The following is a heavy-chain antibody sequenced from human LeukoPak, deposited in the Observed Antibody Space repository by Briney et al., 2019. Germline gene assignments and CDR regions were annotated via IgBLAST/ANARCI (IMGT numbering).Heavy chain of an antibody. Sequence: PSQTLSLTCTVSGGSISSGSYYWSWIRQPAGKGLEWIGRIYTSGSTNYNPSLKSRVTISVDTSKNQFSLKLSSVTAADTAVYYCARGGVIWFDPWGQGTLVTVSS. J-gene: IGHJ5*02. D-gene: IGHD3-10*01. CDR3: ARGGVIWFDP. CDR1: GGSISSGSYY. V-gene: IGHV4-61*02. CDR2: IYTSGST.